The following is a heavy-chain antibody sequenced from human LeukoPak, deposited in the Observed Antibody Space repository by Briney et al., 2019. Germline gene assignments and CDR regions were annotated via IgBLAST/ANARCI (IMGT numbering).Heavy chain of an antibody. CDR2: ISSSSSYI. Sequence: GGSLRLSCAASGFTFSSYSMNWVRQAPGKGLEWVSSISSSSSYIYYADSVKGRLTISRDNAKNSLYLQMNSLRAEDTAVYYCARVKQQGFDYWGQGTQVTVSS. CDR3: ARVKQQGFDY. J-gene: IGHJ4*02. D-gene: IGHD6-13*01. CDR1: GFTFSSYS. V-gene: IGHV3-21*01.